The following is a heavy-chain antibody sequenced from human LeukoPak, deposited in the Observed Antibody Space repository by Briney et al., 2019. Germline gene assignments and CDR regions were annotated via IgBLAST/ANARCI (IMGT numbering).Heavy chain of an antibody. V-gene: IGHV5-51*01. CDR3: ARSSSTTCQYY. CDR2: IYPGDSDT. Sequence: GESLKISCQGTGYSFTSYWIAWVRQMPGKGLDWMGFIYPGDSDTRYSPSFQGQVPISVDKSTSTAYLQWSSLKASDTAMYYCARSSSTTCQYYWGQGTLVTVSS. J-gene: IGHJ4*02. CDR1: GYSFTSYW. D-gene: IGHD2-2*01.